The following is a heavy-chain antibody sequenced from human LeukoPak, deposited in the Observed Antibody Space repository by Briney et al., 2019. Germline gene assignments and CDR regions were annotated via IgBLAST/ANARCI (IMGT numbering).Heavy chain of an antibody. V-gene: IGHV3-7*01. CDR3: VGSGGWLFDY. CDR1: GFTFSNYW. Sequence: GGSLRLSCAGPGFTFSNYWMNWVRQAPGKGLEWVANIKEDGSRINYVDSVKGRFTISRDNAKNSVYLQMDNLRAEDTAVYYFVGSGGWLFDYWGQGILVAASS. D-gene: IGHD2-15*01. J-gene: IGHJ4*02. CDR2: IKEDGSRI.